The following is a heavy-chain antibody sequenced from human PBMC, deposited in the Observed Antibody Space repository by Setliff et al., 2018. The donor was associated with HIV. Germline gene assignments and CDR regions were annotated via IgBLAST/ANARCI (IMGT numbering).Heavy chain of an antibody. Sequence: GGSLRLSCVAPGFTFRNYAMNWVRQAPGKGLEWVSGITQTGDNTYYADSVKGRFVISRDNSKNTLYLQVSSLRADDLATYYCATDSSGPLSHWGPGTLVTVSS. V-gene: IGHV3-23*01. J-gene: IGHJ4*02. CDR2: ITQTGDNT. CDR1: GFTFRNYA. CDR3: ATDSSGPLSH. D-gene: IGHD3-22*01.